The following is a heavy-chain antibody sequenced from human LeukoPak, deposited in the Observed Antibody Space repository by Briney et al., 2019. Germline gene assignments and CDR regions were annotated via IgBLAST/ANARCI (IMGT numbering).Heavy chain of an antibody. CDR1: GITLSNYG. D-gene: IGHD3-22*01. V-gene: IGHV3-23*01. CDR2: LSGSGGGT. J-gene: IGHJ4*02. Sequence: GGSLRLSCAVSGITLSNYGMSWVRQAPGKGLEWVAGLSGSGGGTNYADSVKGRFTTSRDSRKNTLYLQMNSLRAEDTAVYFCAKRGVVIRVILVGFHKEAYYFDSWGQGALVTVSS. CDR3: AKRGVVIRVILVGFHKEAYYFDS.